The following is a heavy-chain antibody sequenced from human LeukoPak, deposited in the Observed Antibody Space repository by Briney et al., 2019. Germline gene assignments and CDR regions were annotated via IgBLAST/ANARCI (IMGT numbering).Heavy chain of an antibody. V-gene: IGHV3-66*01. J-gene: IGHJ4*02. CDR3: ARALSILRGGLDY. CDR1: GFTVSSNY. D-gene: IGHD3-16*01. CDR2: IYSGGST. Sequence: GGSLRLSCAASGFTVSSNYMSWVRQAPGKGLEWVSVIYSGGSTYYADSVKGRFTISRDNSKKTLYLQMGSLRAEDMAVYYCARALSILRGGLDYWGQGTLVTVSS.